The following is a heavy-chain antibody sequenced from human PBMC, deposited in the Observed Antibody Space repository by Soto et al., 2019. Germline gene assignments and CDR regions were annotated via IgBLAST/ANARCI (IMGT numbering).Heavy chain of an antibody. CDR2: IYYSGST. Sequence: QVQLQESGPGLVKPSQTLSLTCTVSGGSISSGGYYWSWIRQHPGKGLEWIGYIYYSGSTYYNPSLKSRVTITVDTSKNHVSLKRSSVTAAVTAVYYCATPMTTVTTTPTGYAFAIWGQGTMVTVSS. J-gene: IGHJ3*02. V-gene: IGHV4-31*03. CDR3: ATPMTTVTTTPTGYAFAI. D-gene: IGHD4-17*01. CDR1: GGSISSGGYY.